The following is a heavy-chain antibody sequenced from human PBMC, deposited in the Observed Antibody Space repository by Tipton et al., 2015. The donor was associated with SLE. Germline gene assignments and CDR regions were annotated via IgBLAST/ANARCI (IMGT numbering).Heavy chain of an antibody. D-gene: IGHD6-25*01. CDR3: ARVGGDEGYS. J-gene: IGHJ4*02. Sequence: SLRLSCTASGFTFSSRSFHWVRQVPGKGLVWVSRITNDGSETTYADSVKGRFTISRDNTKNTLYLQMNSLRAEDTAVYYCARVGGDEGYSWGQGTQVTVSS. V-gene: IGHV3-74*01. CDR2: ITNDGSET. CDR1: GFTFSSRS.